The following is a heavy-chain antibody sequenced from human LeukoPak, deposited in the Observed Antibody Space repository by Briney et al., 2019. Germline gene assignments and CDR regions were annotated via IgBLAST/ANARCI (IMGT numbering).Heavy chain of an antibody. D-gene: IGHD6-19*01. CDR1: GFTFSTYA. CDR2: ISTGGGST. CDR3: AKDQQWLVRCYFDY. V-gene: IGHV3-23*01. J-gene: IGHJ4*02. Sequence: GGSLRLSCAASGFTFSTYAMSWVRQAPGKGLEWVSAISTGGGSTYYADSVKGRFTISRDNSKNTLYLHLSSLRAEDTAVYYCAKDQQWLVRCYFDYWGQGTLVTVSS.